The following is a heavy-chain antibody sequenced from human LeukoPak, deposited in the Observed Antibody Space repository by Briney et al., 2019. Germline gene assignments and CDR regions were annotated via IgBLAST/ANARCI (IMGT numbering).Heavy chain of an antibody. Sequence: GESLKISCKGSGFSFTSYWIGWVRQMPGKGLEWMGIIYPGDSDTRYSPSFQGQVTISADKSISTAYLQWSSLKASDTAMYYCAMMSLRGGPDSSSPYFDYWGQGTLVTVSS. CDR2: IYPGDSDT. CDR1: GFSFTSYW. V-gene: IGHV5-51*01. D-gene: IGHD6-6*01. CDR3: AMMSLRGGPDSSSPYFDY. J-gene: IGHJ4*02.